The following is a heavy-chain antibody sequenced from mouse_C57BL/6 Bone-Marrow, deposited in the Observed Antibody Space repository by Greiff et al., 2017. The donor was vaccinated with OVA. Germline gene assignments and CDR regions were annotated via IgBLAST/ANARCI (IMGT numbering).Heavy chain of an antibody. CDR2: IYPSDSET. D-gene: IGHD2-10*01. CDR1: GYTFTSYW. J-gene: IGHJ4*01. CDR3: ARPLLGGYAMDY. V-gene: IGHV1-61*01. Sequence: QVQLQQPGAELVRPGSSVKLSCKASGYTFTSYWMDWVKQRPGQGLEWIGNIYPSDSETHYNQKFKDKATLTVDKSSSTAYMQLSSLTSEDSAVYYCARPLLGGYAMDYWGQGTSVTVSS.